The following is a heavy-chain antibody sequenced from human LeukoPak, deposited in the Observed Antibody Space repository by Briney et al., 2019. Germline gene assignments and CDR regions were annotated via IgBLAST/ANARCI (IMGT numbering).Heavy chain of an antibody. D-gene: IGHD5-12*01. J-gene: IGHJ4*02. V-gene: IGHV3-21*01. Sequence: GGSLRLSCAASGFTFSSYSMNWVRQAPGKGLEWVSSISSSSSYIYYADSVKDRFTISRDNAKNSLYLQMNSLRAEDTAVYYCARSLGGDSGHEWGQGTLVTVSS. CDR3: ARSLGGDSGHE. CDR2: ISSSSSYI. CDR1: GFTFSSYS.